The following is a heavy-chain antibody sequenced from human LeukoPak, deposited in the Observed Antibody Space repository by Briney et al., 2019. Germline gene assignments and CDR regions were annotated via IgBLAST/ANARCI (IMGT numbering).Heavy chain of an antibody. D-gene: IGHD6-19*01. CDR2: ISGRGEYT. V-gene: IGHV3-23*01. CDR1: GFTFSSSA. Sequence: RTGGSLRLSCGASGFTFSSSAISWVRQTPGKGVEGVSSISGRGEYTYYADSVKGRFTISRDNSKNTVYLQMDSVRAEDTAVYYCAKDPEGRHWLAFDYWGQGSLVPVSS. CDR3: AKDPEGRHWLAFDY. J-gene: IGHJ4*02.